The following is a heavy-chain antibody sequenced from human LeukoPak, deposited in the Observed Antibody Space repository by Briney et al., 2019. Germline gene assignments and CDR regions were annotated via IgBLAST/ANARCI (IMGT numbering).Heavy chain of an antibody. V-gene: IGHV3-21*01. CDR1: GFTFDDYG. J-gene: IGHJ4*02. D-gene: IGHD1-26*01. CDR2: ISSSSSYI. CDR3: ARVARGSYYFDY. Sequence: GGSLRLSCAASGFTFDDYGMNWVRQAPGKGLEWVSSISSSSSYIYYADSVKGRFTISRDNAKNSLYLQMNSLRAEDTAVYYCARVARGSYYFDYWGQGTLVTVSS.